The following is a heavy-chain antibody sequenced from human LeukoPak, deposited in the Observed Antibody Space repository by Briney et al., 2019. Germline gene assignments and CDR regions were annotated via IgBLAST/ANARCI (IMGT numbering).Heavy chain of an antibody. J-gene: IGHJ6*02. V-gene: IGHV3-33*01. CDR1: GFTFSSYG. CDR2: IWYDGSNK. D-gene: IGHD6-25*01. CDR3: ARELAARYGMDV. Sequence: GGSLRLSCAASGFTFSSYGMHWVRQAPGKGLEWVAVIWYDGSNKYYADSVKGRFTISRDNSKNTLYLQINSLRAEDTAVYYCARELAARYGMDVWGQGTTVTVSS.